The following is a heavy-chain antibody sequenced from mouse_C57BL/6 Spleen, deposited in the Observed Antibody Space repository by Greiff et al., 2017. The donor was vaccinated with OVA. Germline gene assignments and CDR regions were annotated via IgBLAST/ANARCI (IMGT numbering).Heavy chain of an antibody. CDR1: GYAFSSYW. D-gene: IGHD1-1*01. CDR2: IYPGDGDT. Sequence: LVESGAELVKPGASVKISCKASGYAFSSYWMNWVKQRPGKGLEWIGQIYPGDGDTNYNGKFKGKATLTADKSSSTAYMQLSSLTSEDSAVYFCARLGLYYYAMDYWGQGTSVTVSS. J-gene: IGHJ4*01. CDR3: ARLGLYYYAMDY. V-gene: IGHV1-80*01.